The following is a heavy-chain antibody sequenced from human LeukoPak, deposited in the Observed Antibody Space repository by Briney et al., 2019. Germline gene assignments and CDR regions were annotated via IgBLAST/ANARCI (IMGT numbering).Heavy chain of an antibody. CDR1: GGSIRRYY. CDR3: ASSYLKISDYYGMDV. V-gene: IGHV4-59*08. D-gene: IGHD3-9*01. J-gene: IGHJ6*02. CDR2: IYYSGST. Sequence: SETLSLTCTVSGGSIRRYYWSWIRQPPGKGLEWIGYIYYSGSTNYNPSLKSRVTISVDTSKNQFSLKLSSVTAADTAVYYCASSYLKISDYYGMDVWGQGTTVTVSS.